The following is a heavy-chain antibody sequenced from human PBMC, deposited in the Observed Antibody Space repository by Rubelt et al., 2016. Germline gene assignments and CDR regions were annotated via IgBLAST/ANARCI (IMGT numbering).Heavy chain of an antibody. CDR1: GDPISQGHW. CDR3: ARYPSGYYAFDI. J-gene: IGHJ3*02. D-gene: IGHD3-22*01. CDR2: IYHIGSI. Sequence: QLHLQESGPGLVKPSGTLSLTCSVSGDPISQGHWWSWVRQPPGKGLEWIGEIYHIGSINSNPSLKSRVTISVDNSKNQFSLEMTSVTAADTAVYYCARYPSGYYAFDIWGQGTLVTVSS. V-gene: IGHV4-4*02.